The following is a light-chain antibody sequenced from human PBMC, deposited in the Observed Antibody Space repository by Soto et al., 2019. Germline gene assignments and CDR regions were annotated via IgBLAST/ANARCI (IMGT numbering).Light chain of an antibody. CDR1: QSVSSSY. V-gene: IGKV3-20*01. J-gene: IGKJ1*01. CDR2: GAS. Sequence: EIVLTQSPGTLSLSPGERATLSCRASQSVSSSYLAWYQQKPGQAPRLLIYGASSRDTGIPARFGGSGSGTDFTITISKLETEDFAVYYCQQYGRAVGQGIKVEIK. CDR3: QQYGRA.